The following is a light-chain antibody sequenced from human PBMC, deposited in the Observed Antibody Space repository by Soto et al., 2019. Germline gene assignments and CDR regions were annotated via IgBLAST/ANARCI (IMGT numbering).Light chain of an antibody. J-gene: IGKJ5*01. Sequence: DIQMTQSPSSLSASVEDRVIISCRASQSISNHLNWYQQKPGKAPKLLIFAASSLQSGVPSRFSGSRSGTDFTLIISSLQPEDFATFYCQQSYNIPITFGQGTRLEIK. V-gene: IGKV1-39*01. CDR1: QSISNH. CDR3: QQSYNIPIT. CDR2: AAS.